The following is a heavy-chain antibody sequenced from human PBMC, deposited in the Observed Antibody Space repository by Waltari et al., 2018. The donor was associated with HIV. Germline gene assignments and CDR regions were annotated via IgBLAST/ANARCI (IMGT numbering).Heavy chain of an antibody. Sequence: QVQLVQSGAEVRKPGASVKVSCKASGYTFTGYYLHWVRQAPGQGLEWMGRIDPARGGTNYAQKFQARVTMTRDTSIGAAYMELSSLRPNDTAVYYCARVTTVTGDSYFYYGMDVWGQGTTVTVSS. CDR3: ARVTTVTGDSYFYYGMDV. J-gene: IGHJ6*02. V-gene: IGHV1-2*06. D-gene: IGHD4-17*01. CDR1: GYTFTGYY. CDR2: IDPARGGT.